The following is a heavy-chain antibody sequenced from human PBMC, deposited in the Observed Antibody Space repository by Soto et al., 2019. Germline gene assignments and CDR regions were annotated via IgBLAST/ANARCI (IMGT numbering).Heavy chain of an antibody. CDR3: AREGGSYGPFDC. V-gene: IGHV3-53*01. J-gene: IGHJ4*02. D-gene: IGHD3-10*01. CDR2: IYSGGGT. Sequence: PGGSLRLSCAASGFSVSNKYMNWVRQAPGRGLEWVSVIYSGGGTYYAESVKGRFTISSDNSKNTVYLQMNTLRPEDTAVYYCAREGGSYGPFDCWGQGTMVTVSS. CDR1: GFSVSNKY.